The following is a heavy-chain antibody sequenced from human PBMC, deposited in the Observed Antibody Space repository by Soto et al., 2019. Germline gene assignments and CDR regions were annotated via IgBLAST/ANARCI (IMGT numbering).Heavy chain of an antibody. CDR3: ARGITIFGVVIKY. J-gene: IGHJ4*02. D-gene: IGHD3-3*01. Sequence: QVQLVESGGGVVQPGRSLRLSCAASGFTFSSYAMHWVRQAPGKGLEWVAVISYDGSNKYYADSVKGRFTISRDNSKNTLYLQMNSLRAEDTAMYYCARGITIFGVVIKYWGQGTLVTVSS. CDR1: GFTFSSYA. V-gene: IGHV3-30-3*01. CDR2: ISYDGSNK.